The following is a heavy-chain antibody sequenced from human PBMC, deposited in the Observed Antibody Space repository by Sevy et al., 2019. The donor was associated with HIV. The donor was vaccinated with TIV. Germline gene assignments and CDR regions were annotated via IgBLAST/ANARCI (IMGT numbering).Heavy chain of an antibody. J-gene: IGHJ4*02. CDR2: ISLSGGDT. V-gene: IGHV3-23*01. D-gene: IGHD3-10*01. CDR1: GFTFSDYY. CDR3: AKDRVSGTYYTGDFDY. Sequence: GGSLRLSCSASGFTFSDYYMTWIRQAPGKGLEWVSVISLSGGDTYYTDSVKGRFTISRDNSKNTLYLQMNSLRAEDTAVYYCAKDRVSGTYYTGDFDYWGQGTLVTVSS.